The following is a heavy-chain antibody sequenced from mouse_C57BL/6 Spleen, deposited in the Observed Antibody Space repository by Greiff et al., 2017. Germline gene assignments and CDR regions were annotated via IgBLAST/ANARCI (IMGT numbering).Heavy chain of an antibody. V-gene: IGHV1-76*01. CDR1: GYTFTDYY. CDR2: IYPGSGNT. J-gene: IGHJ1*03. Sequence: VMLVESGAELVRPGASVKLSCKASGYTFTDYYINWVKQRPGQGLEWIARIYPGSGNTYYNEKFKGKATLTAEKSSSTAYMQLSSLTSEDSAVYFCARRTTVVAPYWYFDVWGTGTTVTVSS. D-gene: IGHD1-1*01. CDR3: ARRTTVVAPYWYFDV.